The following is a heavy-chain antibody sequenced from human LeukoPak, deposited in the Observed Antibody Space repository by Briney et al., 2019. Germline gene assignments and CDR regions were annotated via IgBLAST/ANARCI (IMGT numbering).Heavy chain of an antibody. CDR1: GGSISSGGYY. Sequence: SQTLSLTCTVSGGSISSGGYYWSWIRQHPGKGLEWIGYIYYSGSTYYNPSLKSRVTISVDTSKNQFSLKLSSVTAADSAVYYCARVRASYYDSSDHPKAFDIWGQGTMVTVSS. D-gene: IGHD3-22*01. CDR3: ARVRASYYDSSDHPKAFDI. CDR2: IYYSGST. J-gene: IGHJ3*02. V-gene: IGHV4-31*03.